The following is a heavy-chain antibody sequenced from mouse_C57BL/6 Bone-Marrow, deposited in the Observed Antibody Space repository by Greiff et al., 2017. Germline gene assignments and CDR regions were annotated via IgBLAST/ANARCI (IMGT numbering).Heavy chain of an antibody. J-gene: IGHJ1*03. V-gene: IGHV1-81*01. Sequence: VQLQESGAELVRPGASVKLSCKASGYTFTSYGISWVKQRTGQGLEWIGEIYPRSGNTYYNEKFKGKATLTADKSSSTAYMELRSLTSEDSAVYFCARLTVVATDWYFDVWGTGTTVTVSS. CDR2: IYPRSGNT. D-gene: IGHD1-1*01. CDR3: ARLTVVATDWYFDV. CDR1: GYTFTSYG.